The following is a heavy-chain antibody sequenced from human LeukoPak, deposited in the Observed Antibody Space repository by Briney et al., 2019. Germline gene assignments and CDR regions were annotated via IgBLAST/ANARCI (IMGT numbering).Heavy chain of an antibody. V-gene: IGHV3-23*01. CDR1: GFTFSSYA. Sequence: GGSLRLSCAASGFTFSSYAMNWVRQAPGKGLEWVSIINSGGGSTYYADSVKGRFTISRDNSKNTLYLQMNSLRAEDTAVYYCAKDRPTAFDYWGQGTLVTVSS. J-gene: IGHJ4*02. CDR3: AKDRPTAFDY. CDR2: INSGGGST.